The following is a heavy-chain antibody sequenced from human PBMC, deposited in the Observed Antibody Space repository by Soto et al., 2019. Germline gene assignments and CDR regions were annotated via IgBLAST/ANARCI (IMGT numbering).Heavy chain of an antibody. CDR2: IYYSGST. D-gene: IGHD4-4*01. J-gene: IGHJ6*02. CDR3: ARPGTSYRHRDV. CDR1: GGSISSADYY. V-gene: IGHV4-30-4*01. Sequence: QVQLQESGPGLVKPSQTLSLTCTVSGGSISSADYYWSWIRQPPGKGLEWIAYIYYSGSTHYNPSLKRRVSTSIDTSKNQFSLKLSSVTAADTAVYYCARPGTSYRHRDVWGQGTTVTVSS.